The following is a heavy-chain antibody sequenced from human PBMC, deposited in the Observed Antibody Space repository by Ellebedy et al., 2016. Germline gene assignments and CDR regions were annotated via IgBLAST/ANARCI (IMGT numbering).Heavy chain of an antibody. D-gene: IGHD2-8*01. CDR1: GFTFSDYA. Sequence: GGSLRLSCAASGFTFSDYAMSWVRQAPGKGLEWISTISITGTYTYHADSVKGRFTTSRDNSKNTLYLQLNSLRAEDTAIYYCARGGMQYFEYWGQGTLVTVSS. V-gene: IGHV3-23*01. CDR3: ARGGMQYFEY. J-gene: IGHJ4*02. CDR2: ISITGTYT.